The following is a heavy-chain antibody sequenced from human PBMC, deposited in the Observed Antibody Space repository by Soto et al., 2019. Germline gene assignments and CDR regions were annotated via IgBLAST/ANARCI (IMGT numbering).Heavy chain of an antibody. CDR1: GFTVSNHY. CDR2: IYSGGST. Sequence: EVQLVESGGGLSQPGGSLRLSCAVSGFTVSNHYMSWVRQAPGKGLEWVSVIYSGGSTHYADSVKGRFTISRDNSKNTLYLQMNSLRTEDTAVYYCARGQPAFGDDSGDPFSYWGQGTLVTVSS. CDR3: ARGQPAFGDDSGDPFSY. D-gene: IGHD3-22*01. J-gene: IGHJ4*02. V-gene: IGHV3-53*01.